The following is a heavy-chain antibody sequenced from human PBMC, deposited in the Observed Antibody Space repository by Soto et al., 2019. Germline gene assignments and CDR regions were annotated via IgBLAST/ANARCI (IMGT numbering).Heavy chain of an antibody. CDR1: GFTFSSNW. J-gene: IGHJ4*02. Sequence: EVQLVESGGGLAQPGGSLRLSCAVSGFTFSSNWMNWVRQAPGKGLEWVANIKQDESEKYYVDYVKGRFTISRDKAKSSLYLQMNSLRAEDTAVYYCARDRGYCRGGTCYSVLDFWGQGTLVTVSS. V-gene: IGHV3-7*01. CDR3: ARDRGYCRGGTCYSVLDF. CDR2: IKQDESEK. D-gene: IGHD2-15*01.